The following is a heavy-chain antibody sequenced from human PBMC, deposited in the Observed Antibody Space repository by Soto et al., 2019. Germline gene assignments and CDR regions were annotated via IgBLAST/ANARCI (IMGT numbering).Heavy chain of an antibody. Sequence: EVQLVESGGGLVKPGGSLTLSCAASAFSFSNAWMSWVRQAPGKGLEWVGRIRSKTDGGTADYTVPVKGRFIISRDDSKNTVSLQMNSLKIEDTGVYYCTTEGRDWGQGTLVTVSS. J-gene: IGHJ4*02. CDR3: TTEGRD. CDR1: AFSFSNAW. CDR2: IRSKTDGGTA. V-gene: IGHV3-15*01.